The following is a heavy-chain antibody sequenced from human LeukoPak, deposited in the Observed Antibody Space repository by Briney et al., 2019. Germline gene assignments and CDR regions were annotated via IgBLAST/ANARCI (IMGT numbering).Heavy chain of an antibody. D-gene: IGHD6-13*01. CDR3: ARTRSVSSSSDY. Sequence: ASVTVSCTASGYTFTSYYMHWVRQAPGQGLEWMGIISPSGGSTRYTQKFQGGVTMTRDTSTSTVYMELSSLRSDDAAVYYCARTRSVSSSSDYWGQGTLVTVSS. CDR1: GYTFTSYY. V-gene: IGHV1-46*01. J-gene: IGHJ4*02. CDR2: ISPSGGST.